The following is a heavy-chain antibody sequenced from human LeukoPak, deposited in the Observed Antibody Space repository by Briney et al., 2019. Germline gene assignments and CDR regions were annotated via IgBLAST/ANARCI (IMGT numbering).Heavy chain of an antibody. CDR1: GLTFSSYA. Sequence: LPGGSLRLSCAASGLTFSSYAMSWVRQAPGKGLEWVSAISGSGGSTYNADSVKGRFTISRDNSKNTLYLQMNSLRAEDTAVYYCAKDRSSSWYARDDYWGQGTLVTVSS. J-gene: IGHJ4*02. CDR3: AKDRSSSWYARDDY. D-gene: IGHD6-13*01. CDR2: ISGSGGST. V-gene: IGHV3-23*01.